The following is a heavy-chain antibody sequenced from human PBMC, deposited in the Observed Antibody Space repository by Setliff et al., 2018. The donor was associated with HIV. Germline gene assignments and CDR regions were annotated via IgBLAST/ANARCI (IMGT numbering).Heavy chain of an antibody. V-gene: IGHV5-51*04. CDR2: IYPGDSDT. CDR1: GYSFTSYW. D-gene: IGHD6-13*01. Sequence: GESLKISCKGSGYSFTSYWIGWVRQMPGKGLEWMGIIYPGDSDTRYSPSFQGQVTISADKPISTAYLQWSSLKASDTAMYYCARGGGTYSSSPRFDYWGQGTLVTVSS. J-gene: IGHJ4*02. CDR3: ARGGGTYSSSPRFDY.